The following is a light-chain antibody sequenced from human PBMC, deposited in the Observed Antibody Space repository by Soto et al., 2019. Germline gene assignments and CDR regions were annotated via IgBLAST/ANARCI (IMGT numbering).Light chain of an antibody. CDR1: SSDVGSYNL. CDR3: CSYAGSRPYV. J-gene: IGLJ1*01. V-gene: IGLV2-23*02. Sequence: QSALTQPASVSGSPGQSITISCTGTSSDVGSYNLVSWYQQHPGKAPKLMIYEVSKRPSGVSNRFSGSKFGNTASLTISGLQAEDEADYYCCSYAGSRPYVFGTGTKLTVL. CDR2: EVS.